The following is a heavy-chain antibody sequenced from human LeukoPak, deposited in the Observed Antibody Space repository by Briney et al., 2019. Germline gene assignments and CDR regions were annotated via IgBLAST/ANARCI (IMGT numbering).Heavy chain of an antibody. V-gene: IGHV4-4*07. CDR3: ARAAELYGFWGGNGPFDL. D-gene: IGHD3-3*01. CDR1: GGSIRHYY. CDR2: IHISGTT. J-gene: IGHJ3*01. Sequence: SETLSLTCTVSGGSIRHYYWTWIRQFAGKRLEWIGRIHISGTTNYNPSLKSRVTMSVDTSKNNFFLNLTSVTAADTAVYYCARAAELYGFWGGNGPFDLWGQGKMVTVSS.